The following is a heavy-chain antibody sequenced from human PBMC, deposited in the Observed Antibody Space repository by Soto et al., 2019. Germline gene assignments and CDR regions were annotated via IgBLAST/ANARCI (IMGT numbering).Heavy chain of an antibody. CDR3: ARESSGPNYYYYGMDV. D-gene: IGHD3-3*01. Sequence: ASVKVSCKASGYTFTSYYMHWVRQAPGQGLEWMGIINPSGGSTSYAQKFQGRVTMTRDTSTSTVYMELSSLRSEDTAVYYCARESSGPNYYYYGMDVWGQGTTVTVSS. V-gene: IGHV1-46*01. J-gene: IGHJ6*02. CDR1: GYTFTSYY. CDR2: INPSGGST.